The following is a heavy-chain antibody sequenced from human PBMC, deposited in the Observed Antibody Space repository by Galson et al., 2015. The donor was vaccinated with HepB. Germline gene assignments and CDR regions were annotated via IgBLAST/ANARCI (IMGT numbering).Heavy chain of an antibody. J-gene: IGHJ4*02. Sequence: SLRLSCAASGFTFSSYAMHWVRQAPGKGLEWVAVISYDGSNKYYADSVKGRFTISRDNSKNTLYLQMNSLRAEDTAVYYCARDQSSSWYFYWGQGTLVTVSS. CDR3: ARDQSSSWYFY. CDR1: GFTFSSYA. D-gene: IGHD6-13*01. V-gene: IGHV3-30-3*01. CDR2: ISYDGSNK.